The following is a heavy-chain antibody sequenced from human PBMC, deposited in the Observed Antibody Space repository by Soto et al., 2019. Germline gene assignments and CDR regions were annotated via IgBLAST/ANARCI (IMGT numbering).Heavy chain of an antibody. D-gene: IGHD5-18*01. V-gene: IGHV4-34*01. J-gene: IGHJ6*02. Sequence: SETLSLTCAVYGGSFSGYYWSWIRQPPGKGLEWIGEINHSGSTNYNPSLKSRVTISVDTSKNQFSLKLSPVTAADTAVYYCARGGPRGYSYGQGDYYYYGMDVWGRGTTVTVSS. CDR2: INHSGST. CDR1: GGSFSGYY. CDR3: ARGGPRGYSYGQGDYYYYGMDV.